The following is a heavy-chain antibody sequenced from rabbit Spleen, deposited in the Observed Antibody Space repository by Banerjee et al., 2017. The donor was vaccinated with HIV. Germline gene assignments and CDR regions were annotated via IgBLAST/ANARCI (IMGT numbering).Heavy chain of an antibody. CDR1: GIDLMSIA. D-gene: IGHD1-1*01. CDR2: IEPIFGTT. Sequence: QSLEESGGGLVKPGGTLTLTCKASGIDLMSIAMSWVRQAPGKGLEWIGYIEPIFGTTYYANWVNGRFTISSHNAQNTLYLQLNSLTVADTATYFCARDPAYSSGSGSAIPYLWGQGTLVTVS. V-gene: IGHV1S43*01. J-gene: IGHJ3*01. CDR3: ARDPAYSSGSGSAIPYL.